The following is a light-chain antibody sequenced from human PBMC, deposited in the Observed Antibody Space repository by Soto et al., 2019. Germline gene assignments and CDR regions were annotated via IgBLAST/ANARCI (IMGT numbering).Light chain of an antibody. CDR1: LSVGSY. V-gene: IGKV3-11*01. J-gene: IGKJ2*01. CDR3: QQRSNWPYT. CDR2: DAS. Sequence: EIVLTQSPATLSLSPGERATLSCRASLSVGSYLAWYQQKPGQAPRLLIYDASSRATGIPARFSGSGSGTDFTLTISSLEPEDFAVYYCQQRSNWPYTFGQGTKLEIK.